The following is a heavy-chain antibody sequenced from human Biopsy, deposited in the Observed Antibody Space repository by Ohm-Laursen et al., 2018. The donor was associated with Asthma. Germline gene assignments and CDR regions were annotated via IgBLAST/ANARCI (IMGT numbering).Heavy chain of an antibody. D-gene: IGHD2-21*02. CDR3: ARGWNCGGDCYSLDS. V-gene: IGHV4-30-2*06. CDR1: GDSIDSGDYS. J-gene: IGHJ4*02. CDR2: IYRNGDT. Sequence: TLSLTCAVSGDSIDSGDYSWTWIRQSPGVGLEWIGYIYRNGDTYYNPTLKNRVTISIDRSKNQFSLRVRSVTAADTAVYYCARGWNCGGDCYSLDSWGQGTLVTVSP.